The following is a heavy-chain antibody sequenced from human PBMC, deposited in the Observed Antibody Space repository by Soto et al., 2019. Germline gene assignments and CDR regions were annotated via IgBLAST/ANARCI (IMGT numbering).Heavy chain of an antibody. CDR1: GYTFTSYY. D-gene: IGHD3-9*01. V-gene: IGHV1-46*01. CDR3: ARAETHYDILTGPFDY. J-gene: IGHJ4*02. Sequence: ASVKVSCKASGYTFTSYYMHWVRQAPGQGLEWMGIINPSGGSTSYAQKFQGRVTMTRDTSTSTVYMELSSLRSEDTAVYYCARAETHYDILTGPFDYWGQGTLVNVS. CDR2: INPSGGST.